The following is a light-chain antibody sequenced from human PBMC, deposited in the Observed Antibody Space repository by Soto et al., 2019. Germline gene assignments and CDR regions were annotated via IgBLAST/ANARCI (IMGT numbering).Light chain of an antibody. Sequence: QSALTQPPSASGSPGQSVTISCTGTSSDVGDYNYVSWYQQHPGKAPKLMIYEVSKRPSGVPVRFSGSKSGNTASLTVSGFQAETEADYSCSSYAGSNNWVFGGGTTLTGL. J-gene: IGLJ3*02. CDR3: SSYAGSNNWV. V-gene: IGLV2-8*01. CDR1: SSDVGDYNY. CDR2: EVS.